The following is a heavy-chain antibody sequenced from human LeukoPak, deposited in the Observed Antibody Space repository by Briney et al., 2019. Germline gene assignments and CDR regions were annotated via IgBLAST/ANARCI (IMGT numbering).Heavy chain of an antibody. D-gene: IGHD1-26*01. CDR2: ISSSSYI. V-gene: IGHV3-21*01. CDR1: GYTFSSYS. CDR3: ARDKMVGPTIFDY. Sequence: GGSLRLSCAASGYTFSSYSMNWVRQAPGKGLEWVSSISSSSYIYYADSVKGRFTISRDNAKNSLYLQMNSLRAEDTAVYYCARDKMVGPTIFDYWDQGALVTVSS. J-gene: IGHJ4*02.